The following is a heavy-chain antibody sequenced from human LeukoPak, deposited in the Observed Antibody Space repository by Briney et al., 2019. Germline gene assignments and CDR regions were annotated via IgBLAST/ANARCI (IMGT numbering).Heavy chain of an antibody. CDR3: ARGCSGGGCYNFGILQPSALLDY. CDR2: ISYDGSHK. Sequence: GGSLRLSCAGSGFTFNTHALHWVRQAPGKGLEWVAVISYDGSHKYYADSVKGRFIVSRDNSKNALYLQMNSLKFEDTAIYYCARGCSGGGCYNFGILQPSALLDYGGQGTLAPVSS. D-gene: IGHD2-15*01. J-gene: IGHJ4*02. CDR1: GFTFNTHA. V-gene: IGHV3-30*04.